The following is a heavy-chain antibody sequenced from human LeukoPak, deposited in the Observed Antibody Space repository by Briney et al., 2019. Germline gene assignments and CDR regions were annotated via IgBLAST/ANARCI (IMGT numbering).Heavy chain of an antibody. D-gene: IGHD6-6*01. J-gene: IGHJ5*02. V-gene: IGHV3-23*01. CDR2: VSGAGGRT. Sequence: GGSLRVSCAASGFTVSTYAMSWVRQAPGKGLEWVSVVSGAGGRTYYADSVKGRFTISRDNSKNTLYLQMNSLRAEDTALYYCVKASSSSPQYNWFDAWGQGTLVTVSS. CDR3: VKASSSSPQYNWFDA. CDR1: GFTVSTYA.